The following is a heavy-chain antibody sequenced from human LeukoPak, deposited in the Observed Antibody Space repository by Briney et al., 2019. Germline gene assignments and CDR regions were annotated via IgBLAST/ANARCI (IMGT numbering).Heavy chain of an antibody. V-gene: IGHV3-48*01. D-gene: IGHD2-2*01. J-gene: IGHJ6*04. CDR3: ARSLIVVVPAARGV. CDR2: ISSSSSTI. CDR1: GFTFSSYS. Sequence: GGSLRLSCAASGFTFSSYSMNWVRQAPGKGLEWVSYISSSSSTIYYADSVKGRFTISRDNAKNSLYLQMNSLRAEDTAVYYCARSLIVVVPAARGVWGKGTTVTVSS.